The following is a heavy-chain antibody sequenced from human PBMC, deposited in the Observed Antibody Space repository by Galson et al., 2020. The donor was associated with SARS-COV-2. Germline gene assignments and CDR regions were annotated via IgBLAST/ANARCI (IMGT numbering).Heavy chain of an antibody. D-gene: IGHD3-9*01. CDR3: ARVGDEYYYILTGSVLYYYFDY. V-gene: IGHV3-11*01. CDR1: GFTFSDYY. CDR2: ISSSGSTI. Sequence: GGSLRLSCAASGFTFSDYYMSWIRQAPGKGLEWVSYISSSGSTIYYADSVKGRFTISRDNAKNSLYLQMNSLRAEDTAVYYCARVGDEYYYILTGSVLYYYFDYWGQGTLVTVSS. J-gene: IGHJ4*02.